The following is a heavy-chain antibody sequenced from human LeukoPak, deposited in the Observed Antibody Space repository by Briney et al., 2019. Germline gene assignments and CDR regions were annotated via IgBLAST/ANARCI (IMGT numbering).Heavy chain of an antibody. J-gene: IGHJ4*02. Sequence: SVKVSCMASGGTFSSYAISWVRQAPGQGLEWMGRIIPILGIANYAQKFQGRVTITADKSTSTAYMELSSLRSEDTAVYYCARGSSRAPYYFDYWGQGTLVTVSS. D-gene: IGHD6-13*01. V-gene: IGHV1-69*04. CDR2: IIPILGIA. CDR1: GGTFSSYA. CDR3: ARGSSRAPYYFDY.